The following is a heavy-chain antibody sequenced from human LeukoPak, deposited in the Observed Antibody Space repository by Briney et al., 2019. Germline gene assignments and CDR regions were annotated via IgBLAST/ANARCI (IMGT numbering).Heavy chain of an antibody. CDR1: GYTFTGYY. V-gene: IGHV1-2*02. CDR3: ARDHDAHY. D-gene: IGHD3-16*01. J-gene: IGHJ4*02. CDR2: IHPNSGGT. Sequence: ASVKVSCKASGYTFTGYYMHWVRQAPGQGLEWMGWIHPNSGGTIYAQKIQGRVTMTRDPSIRPAYMELSRLRSDDTAVYYCARDHDAHYWGQGTLVTVSS.